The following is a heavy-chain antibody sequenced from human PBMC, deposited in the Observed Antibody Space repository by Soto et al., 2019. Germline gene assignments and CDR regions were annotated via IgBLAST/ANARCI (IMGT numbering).Heavy chain of an antibody. J-gene: IGHJ4*02. D-gene: IGHD3-3*01. CDR2: ISSSAGTT. CDR1: GFTFYTYA. CDR3: AKIWNSGSYRAY. V-gene: IGHV3-23*01. Sequence: GGSLRLSCTASGFTFYTYAMGWVRQAPGKGLEWVSGISSSAGTTYYADSVKGRFTVSRDNSKNTLYLQMNSLRVEDTATYYCAKIWNSGSYRAYWGQGTLVTVSS.